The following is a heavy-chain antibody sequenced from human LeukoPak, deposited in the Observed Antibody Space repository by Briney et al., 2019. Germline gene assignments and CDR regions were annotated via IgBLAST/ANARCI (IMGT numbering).Heavy chain of an antibody. CDR3: ARGTYCGGDCYFGGAFDI. J-gene: IGHJ3*02. CDR1: GDSISSGGYY. D-gene: IGHD2-21*02. Sequence: SETLSLTCTVSGDSISSGGYYWSWIRQPPGKGLEWIGYIYHSGSTYYNPSLKSRVTISVDRSKNQFSLKLSSVTAADTAVYYCARGTYCGGDCYFGGAFDIWGQGTMVTVSS. CDR2: IYHSGST. V-gene: IGHV4-30-2*01.